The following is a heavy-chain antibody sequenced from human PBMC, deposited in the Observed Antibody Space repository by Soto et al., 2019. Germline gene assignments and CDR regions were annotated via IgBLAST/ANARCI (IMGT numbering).Heavy chain of an antibody. CDR1: GFTFSSYA. V-gene: IGHV3-23*01. CDR3: AKDTTRDGGTQLWLLDPLDY. CDR2: ISGSGGST. J-gene: IGHJ4*02. Sequence: GGSLRLSCAASGFTFSSYAMSWVRQAPGKGLEWVSAISGSGGSTYYADSVKGRFTISRDNSKNTLYLQMNSLRAEDTAVYYCAKDTTRDGGTQLWLLDPLDYWGQGTLVTVSS. D-gene: IGHD5-18*01.